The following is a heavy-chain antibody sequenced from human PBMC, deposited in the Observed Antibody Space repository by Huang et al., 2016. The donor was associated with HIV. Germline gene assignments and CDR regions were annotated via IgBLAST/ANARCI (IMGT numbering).Heavy chain of an antibody. CDR1: GFSFSTYG. Sequence: VQLVESGGGVVQPGRSLRLACAAFGFSFSTYGLHGVGQAPGKGVEWVSVISYDGSNKYYAHSVKGRFTISRDTSENKVYLQMNSLRHEDTAVYYCAKDGAGEEWDIDYWGQGTLVTVSS. V-gene: IGHV3-30*18. J-gene: IGHJ4*02. CDR2: ISYDGSNK. CDR3: AKDGAGEEWDIDY. D-gene: IGHD1-26*01.